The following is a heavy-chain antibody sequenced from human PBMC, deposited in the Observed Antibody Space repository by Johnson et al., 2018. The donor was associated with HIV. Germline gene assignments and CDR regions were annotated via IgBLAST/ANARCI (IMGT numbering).Heavy chain of an antibody. Sequence: VQLVESGGGLVQPGGSLRLSCAASGFTFSSYDMHWVRQATGKGLEWVSAIGTAGYTYYPGSVKGRFTISRENAKNTLYLQMNRLTVEDTALYYCARAPAWLRGFDIWGQGTMVTVSS. CDR3: ARAPAWLRGFDI. CDR1: GFTFSSYD. CDR2: IGTAGYT. V-gene: IGHV3-13*01. D-gene: IGHD5-24*01. J-gene: IGHJ3*02.